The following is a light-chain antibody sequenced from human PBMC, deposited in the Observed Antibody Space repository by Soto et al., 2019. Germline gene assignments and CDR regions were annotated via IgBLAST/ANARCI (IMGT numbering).Light chain of an antibody. CDR1: SSDVGGYNY. V-gene: IGLV2-14*01. J-gene: IGLJ3*02. CDR2: EVS. Sequence: QSVLTQSASVSGSPGQSITPSCTGTSSDVGGYNYVSWYQQHPGKAPKLMIYEVSNRPSGVSNRFSGSKSGNTASLTISGLQAEDEADYYCTSYTSRSTWVFGGGTKVTVL. CDR3: TSYTSRSTWV.